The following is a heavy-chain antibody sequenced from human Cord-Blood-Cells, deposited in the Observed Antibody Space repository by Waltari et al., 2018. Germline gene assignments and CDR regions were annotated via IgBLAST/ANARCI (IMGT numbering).Heavy chain of an antibody. Sequence: EVQLVESGGGLVQPGGSLSLSCAAAGSTFSGYEMHGVSQAPGKGLEWVSYISSSGSTIYYADSVKGRFTISRDNAKNSLYLQMNSLRAEDTAVYYCARDWRGYSGYDFAFDIWGQGTMVTVSS. J-gene: IGHJ3*02. CDR3: ARDWRGYSGYDFAFDI. D-gene: IGHD5-12*01. CDR1: GSTFSGYE. CDR2: ISSSGSTI. V-gene: IGHV3-48*03.